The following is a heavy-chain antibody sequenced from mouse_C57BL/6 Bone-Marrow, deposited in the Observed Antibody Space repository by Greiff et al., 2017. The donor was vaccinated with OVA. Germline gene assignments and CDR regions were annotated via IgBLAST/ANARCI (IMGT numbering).Heavy chain of an antibody. V-gene: IGHV1-78*01. D-gene: IGHD1-1*01. CDR1: GYTFTDHT. CDR3: ARGDYYGSPAWFAY. CDR2: IYPRDGST. J-gene: IGHJ3*01. Sequence: VQRVESDAELVKPGASVKISCKVSGYTFTDHTIHWMKQRPEQGLEWIGYIYPRDGSTKYNEKFKGKATLTADKSSSTAYMQLNSLTSEDSAVYFCARGDYYGSPAWFAYWGQGTLVTVSA.